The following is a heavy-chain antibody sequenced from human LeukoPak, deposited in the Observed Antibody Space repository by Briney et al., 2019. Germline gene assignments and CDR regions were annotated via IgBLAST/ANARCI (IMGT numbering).Heavy chain of an antibody. D-gene: IGHD3-22*01. J-gene: IGHJ4*02. CDR2: ISSSSSTI. Sequence: GGSLRLSCAASGFTFSSYSMNWVRQAPGKGLEWVSYISSSSSTIYYADSVKGRFTISRDNAKNSLYLQMNSLRAEDTAVYYCARDSSDSSGYAVDYWGQGTLVTVSS. V-gene: IGHV3-48*01. CDR3: ARDSSDSSGYAVDY. CDR1: GFTFSSYS.